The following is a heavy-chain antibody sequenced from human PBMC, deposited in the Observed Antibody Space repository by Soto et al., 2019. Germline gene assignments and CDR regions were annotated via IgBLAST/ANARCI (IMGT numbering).Heavy chain of an antibody. CDR3: AMTTMTYPDYFDF. CDR1: GAPITSSGFY. V-gene: IGHV4-39*01. J-gene: IGHJ4*02. Sequence: SETLSLMCTVSGAPITSSGFYWGWIRQPPGKGLEWIGTLYYDGTTHSNPSLRGRLTISVDTSNNQFSLRLSSVTATDTAIYYCAMTTMTYPDYFDFWGQGTLVTVSS. D-gene: IGHD4-17*01. CDR2: LYYDGTT.